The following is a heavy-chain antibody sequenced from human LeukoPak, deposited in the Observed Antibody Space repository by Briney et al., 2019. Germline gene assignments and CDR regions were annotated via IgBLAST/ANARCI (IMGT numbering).Heavy chain of an antibody. CDR3: AYTVGATGAFDI. CDR2: ISAYTGTT. J-gene: IGHJ3*02. V-gene: IGHV1-18*01. D-gene: IGHD1-26*01. Sequence: GASVKVSCKASGYTFINYALTRVRQAPGQGFEWMGWISAYTGTTNYAQKLQGRVTMPTDPSTSTAYMELRSLRSDDTAVYYCAYTVGATGAFDIWGQGTMVTVSS. CDR1: GYTFINYA.